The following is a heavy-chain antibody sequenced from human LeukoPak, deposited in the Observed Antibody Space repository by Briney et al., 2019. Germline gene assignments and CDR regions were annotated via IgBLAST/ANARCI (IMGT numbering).Heavy chain of an antibody. Sequence: GGSLRLSCSASGFTYTDYSMSWVRQVPGKGLEWVSSISSSSSYIYYADSVKGRFTISRDNAKNSLYLQMNSLRAEDTAVYYCARGYGSGSYSHYWGQGTLVTVSS. CDR1: GFTYTDYS. J-gene: IGHJ4*02. CDR3: ARGYGSGSYSHY. D-gene: IGHD3-10*01. V-gene: IGHV3-21*01. CDR2: ISSSSSYI.